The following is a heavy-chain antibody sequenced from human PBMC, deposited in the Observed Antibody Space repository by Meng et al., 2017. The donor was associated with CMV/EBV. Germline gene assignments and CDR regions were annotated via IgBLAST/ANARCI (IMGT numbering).Heavy chain of an antibody. J-gene: IGHJ4*02. CDR1: GGPISSYY. V-gene: IGHV4-59*01. Sequence: GSLRLPCTVSGGPISSYYWSWIRQPPGKGLEWSGYIYYSGSTNYNPPLKSRVTISVDTSKNQFSLKLGSVTAADTAVYYCARTSARGTFDYWGQGTLVTVSS. CDR3: ARTSARGTFDY. CDR2: IYYSGST.